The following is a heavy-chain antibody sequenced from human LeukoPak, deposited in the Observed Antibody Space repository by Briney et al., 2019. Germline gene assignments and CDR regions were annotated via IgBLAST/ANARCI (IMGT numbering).Heavy chain of an antibody. CDR2: IYSSEST. Sequence: PPETLSLTCSVSVDSMTVFYWSWMRHALGGAREGVGYIYSSESTKYNLSPNGRMTMSLDASENQFSLKLTSVTAADTGVYYCATRGADGSWYGVFDLGSRGTLVSVSS. CDR3: ATRGADGSWYGVFDL. J-gene: IGHJ4*01. V-gene: IGHV4-59*01. D-gene: IGHD3-10*01. CDR1: VDSMTVFY.